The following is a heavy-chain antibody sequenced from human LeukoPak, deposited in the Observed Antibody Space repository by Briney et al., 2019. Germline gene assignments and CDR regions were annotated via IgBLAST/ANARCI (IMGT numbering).Heavy chain of an antibody. CDR1: GFTFSNYW. Sequence: PGGSLRLSCAASGFTFSNYWMHWVRQAPGKGLVWVSRINVDGSGTNYADSVKGRFTLSRDNAKSTVYLQMNNLSAEDTAVYYCIREGEEAGTHFDYWGQGTLVTVSS. D-gene: IGHD6-13*01. V-gene: IGHV3-74*01. CDR3: IREGEEAGTHFDY. J-gene: IGHJ4*02. CDR2: INVDGSGT.